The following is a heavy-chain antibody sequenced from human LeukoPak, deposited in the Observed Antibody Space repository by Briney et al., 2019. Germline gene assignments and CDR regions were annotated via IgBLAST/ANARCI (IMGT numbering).Heavy chain of an antibody. J-gene: IGHJ3*02. Sequence: ASVKVSCKASGYTFTSYYISWMRQAPGQGLQWMGRISAYNGQTNYAQKVQGRVTMTTDTSTSTVYVELRSLRSDDTAVYYCAWDSGAFEIWGQGTMVTVSS. V-gene: IGHV1-18*01. CDR2: ISAYNGQT. CDR1: GYTFTSYY. CDR3: AWDSGAFEI.